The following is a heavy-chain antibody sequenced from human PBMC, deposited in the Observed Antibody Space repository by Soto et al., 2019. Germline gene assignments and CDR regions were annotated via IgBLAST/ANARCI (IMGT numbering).Heavy chain of an antibody. J-gene: IGHJ3*02. CDR2: IWYDGSNK. CDR1: GFTFSSYG. Sequence: QVQLVESGGGVVQPGRSLRLSCAASGFTFSSYGMHWVRQAPGKGPEWVAVIWYDGSNKYYADSVKGRFTISRDNSKNTLYLQMNSLRAEDTAVYYCARDEYSSSYNHAFDIWGQGTMVTVSS. CDR3: ARDEYSSSYNHAFDI. D-gene: IGHD6-6*01. V-gene: IGHV3-33*01.